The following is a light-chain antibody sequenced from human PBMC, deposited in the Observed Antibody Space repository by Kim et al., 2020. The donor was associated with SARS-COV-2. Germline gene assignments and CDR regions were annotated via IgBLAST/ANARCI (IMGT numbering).Light chain of an antibody. V-gene: IGLV2-11*01. CDR1: SSDVGGDNY. J-gene: IGLJ1*01. CDR3: CSYRGTDPSKV. Sequence: QSVTVSCTGTSSDVGGDNYISWYQLHPGKGPKLMLYAVSKRPSGVPVRFSGSESDNAASLTISVLQAEDEADYYCCSYRGTDPSKVFGTGTKVTVL. CDR2: AVS.